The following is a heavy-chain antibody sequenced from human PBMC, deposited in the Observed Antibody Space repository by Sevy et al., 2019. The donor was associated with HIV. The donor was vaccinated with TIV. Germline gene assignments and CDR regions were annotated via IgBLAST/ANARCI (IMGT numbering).Heavy chain of an antibody. J-gene: IGHJ4*01. CDR1: GFAFSTHA. V-gene: IGHV3-30-3*01. Sequence: GGSLRLSCAASGFAFSTHAMHWVRQAPGKGLEWVAVISYEGTETFYAASVEGRFTISGDNSKNMLSLQINSLKPEDTAVYYCARDGGYSIKWYPLYWGHGTLVTVSS. D-gene: IGHD1-26*01. CDR3: ARDGGYSIKWYPLY. CDR2: ISYEGTET.